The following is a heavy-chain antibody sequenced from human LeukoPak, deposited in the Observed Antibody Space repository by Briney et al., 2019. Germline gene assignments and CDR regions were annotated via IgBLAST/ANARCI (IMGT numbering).Heavy chain of an antibody. CDR2: IFYSGNT. CDR1: GFTFTTFSM. V-gene: IGHV4-39*07. Sequence: PGGSLRLSCAASGFTFTTFSMNWVRQAPGKGLEWIGSIFYSGNTYYNPSLKSRVTISIDTSKIQFYLKLSSVTAADTAVYYCARANGYGLLDYWGQGTLVTVSS. CDR3: ARANGYGLLDY. D-gene: IGHD5-18*01. J-gene: IGHJ4*02.